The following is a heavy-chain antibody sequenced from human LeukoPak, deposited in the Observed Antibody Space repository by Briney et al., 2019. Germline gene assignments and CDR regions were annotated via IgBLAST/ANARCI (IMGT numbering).Heavy chain of an antibody. CDR1: GGSFSGYY. D-gene: IGHD3-10*01. Sequence: SETLSLTCAVYGGSFSGYYWSGIRQPPGKGLEWIGEINHSGSTNYNPSLKSRVTISVDTSKNQFSLKLSSVTAADTAVYYCATDYYGSGSSFDPWGQGTLVTVSS. CDR2: INHSGST. J-gene: IGHJ5*02. V-gene: IGHV4-34*01. CDR3: ATDYYGSGSSFDP.